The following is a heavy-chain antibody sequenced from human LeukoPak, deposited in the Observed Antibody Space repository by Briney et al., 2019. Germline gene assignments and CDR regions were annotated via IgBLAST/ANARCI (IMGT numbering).Heavy chain of an antibody. D-gene: IGHD6-13*01. CDR2: ISSSGSTI. CDR1: GFTFSDYY. V-gene: IGHV3-11*04. CDR3: ARMEDSSNWHFPFDY. Sequence: HPGGSLRLSCAASGFTFSDYYMSWIRQAPGKGLEWVSYISSSGSTIYYADSVKGRFTISRDNAKNSLYLQMNSLRAEDTAVYYCARMEDSSNWHFPFDYWGQGTLVTVSS. J-gene: IGHJ4*02.